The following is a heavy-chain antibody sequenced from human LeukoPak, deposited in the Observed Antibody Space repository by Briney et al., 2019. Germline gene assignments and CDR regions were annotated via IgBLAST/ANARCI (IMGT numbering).Heavy chain of an antibody. CDR3: ARPGSGTIGIDY. CDR2: IFPVDSDT. D-gene: IGHD3-10*01. J-gene: IGHJ4*02. CDR1: GYSFTSYW. Sequence: GESLKISCKGSGYSFTSYWIGWLGQMPGKGLEWLGIIFPVDSDTRYGPSFQGQVTISADRSISTAYLQWSSLKASDTAMYYCARPGSGTIGIDYWGQGTLVTVSS. V-gene: IGHV5-51*01.